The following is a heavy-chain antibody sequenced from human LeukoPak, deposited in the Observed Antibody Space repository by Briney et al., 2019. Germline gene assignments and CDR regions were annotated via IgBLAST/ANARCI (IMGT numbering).Heavy chain of an antibody. CDR2: IYTSGST. V-gene: IGHV4-61*02. D-gene: IGHD2-8*01. CDR3: ARVRMGCNAIAGAFDI. CDR1: GGSISSGSYY. J-gene: IGHJ3*02. Sequence: SETLSLTCTVSGGSISSGSYYWIWIRQPAGKGLASIGRIYTSGSTNYNPSLKSRVTISVDTSKNQFSLKLSPVTAAETGEYVCARVRMGCNAIAGAFDIWGQRTMVTVSS.